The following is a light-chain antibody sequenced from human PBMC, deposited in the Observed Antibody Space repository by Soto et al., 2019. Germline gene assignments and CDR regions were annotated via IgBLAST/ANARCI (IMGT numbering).Light chain of an antibody. J-gene: IGLJ2*01. CDR2: DVS. CDR1: SSDVGGYNY. V-gene: IGLV2-14*01. CDR3: SSYTSSSTL. Sequence: QSVLTQPASVSGSPGQSITISCTGTSSDVGGYNYVSWYQQHPGKAPKLMIYDVSNRPSGVSNRFSGSKSGNTASLTISGLQAEDEADYYCSSYTSSSTLFGGGTKLTAL.